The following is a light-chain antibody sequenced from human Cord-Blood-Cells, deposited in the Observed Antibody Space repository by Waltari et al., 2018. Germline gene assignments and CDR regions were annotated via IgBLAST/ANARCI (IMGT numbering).Light chain of an antibody. CDR3: CSDAGSYTWV. Sequence: QSALTQPRSVSGSPGRSVTISCTGTSSDVGGYNYVSWYQQHPGKAPKLMIYDRSKRPSGDPDLFSGSKSGDPASLTIPALQAGDEAEYYCCSDAGSYTWVVGGGTKLTV. J-gene: IGLJ3*02. CDR1: SSDVGGYNY. CDR2: DRS. V-gene: IGLV2-11*01.